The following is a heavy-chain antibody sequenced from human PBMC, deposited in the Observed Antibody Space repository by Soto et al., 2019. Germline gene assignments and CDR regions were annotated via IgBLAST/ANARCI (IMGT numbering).Heavy chain of an antibody. V-gene: IGHV3-23*01. J-gene: IGHJ3*02. Sequence: LGWSLRLSCAASGFTFSSYAMSWVRQAPGKGLEWVSYISGSGGSTYYADSVKGRFTISRDNFKNTLYLQMNSLRAEDTAVYYCAKLRYNGNFDAFDIWGQGTMLTGS. D-gene: IGHD1-1*01. CDR3: AKLRYNGNFDAFDI. CDR1: GFTFSSYA. CDR2: ISGSGGST.